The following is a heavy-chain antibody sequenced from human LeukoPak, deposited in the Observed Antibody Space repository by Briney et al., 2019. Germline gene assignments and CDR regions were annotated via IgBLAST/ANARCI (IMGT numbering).Heavy chain of an antibody. V-gene: IGHV3-48*03. CDR2: ISSSGSTI. CDR1: GFTFSSYE. CDR3: AREGSVTMVRGVIYY. Sequence: GGSLRLSCAASGFTFSSYEMNWVRQAPGKGLEWVSYISSSGSTIYYADSVKGRFTISRDNAKNSLYLQMNSLRAEDTAVYYCAREGSVTMVRGVIYYWGQGTLVTVSS. D-gene: IGHD3-10*01. J-gene: IGHJ4*02.